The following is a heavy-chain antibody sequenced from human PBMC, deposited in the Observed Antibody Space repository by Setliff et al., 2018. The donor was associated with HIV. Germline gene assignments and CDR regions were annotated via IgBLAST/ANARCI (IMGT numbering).Heavy chain of an antibody. CDR1: GGSISSSSYY. CDR3: ARDRGYYDSSGYWGRHAFDI. V-gene: IGHV4-39*07. J-gene: IGHJ3*02. D-gene: IGHD3-22*01. Sequence: PSETLSFTCTVSGGSISSSSYYWGWIRQPPGKGLEWIGSIHYSGITYYNPSLKSRVTISVDTSKNQFSLKLSSVTAADTAVYYCARDRGYYDSSGYWGRHAFDIWGQGTMGT. CDR2: IHYSGIT.